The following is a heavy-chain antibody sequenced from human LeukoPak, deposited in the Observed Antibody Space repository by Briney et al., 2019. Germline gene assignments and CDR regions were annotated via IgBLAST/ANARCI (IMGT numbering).Heavy chain of an antibody. CDR3: ARDQEWLRIVDY. V-gene: IGHV3-30-3*01. J-gene: IGHJ4*02. D-gene: IGHD5-12*01. CDR1: GFNFGSYG. Sequence: PGRSLRLSCAASGFNFGSYGMHCVRQAPGKGPEWVAVISYDGSSKYQADSVKRRFTISRDNSKNTLYLQMNSLRGDDTAVYHCARDQEWLRIVDYWGQGILVTVSS. CDR2: ISYDGSSK.